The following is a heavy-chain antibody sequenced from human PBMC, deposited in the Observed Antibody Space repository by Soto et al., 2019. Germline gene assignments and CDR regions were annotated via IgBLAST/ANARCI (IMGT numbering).Heavy chain of an antibody. V-gene: IGHV4-39*01. CDR1: GGSISSSSYY. CDR3: AVGHYGMDV. CDR2: IYYSGST. J-gene: IGHJ6*02. Sequence: QLQLQESGPGLVKPSETLSLTCTVSGGSISSSSYYWGWNRQPPGKGLEWIGSIYYSGSTYYNPSLKSRVTISVDTSKNQFSLKLSSVTAADTAVYYCAVGHYGMDVWGQGTTVTVSS.